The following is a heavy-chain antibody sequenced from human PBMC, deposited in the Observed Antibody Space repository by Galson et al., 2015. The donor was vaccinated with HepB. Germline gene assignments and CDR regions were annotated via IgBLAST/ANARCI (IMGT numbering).Heavy chain of an antibody. CDR3: ARESSDFWSSHYVDYYYYYYMDV. V-gene: IGHV4-61*02. D-gene: IGHD3-3*01. J-gene: IGHJ6*03. Sequence: TLSLTCSVSGGSISGTSYNWSWIRQPAGREPEWIGRISASGSTNYSPSLKSRVTMSVDTSKNQFSLRLSSVTAADTAVYYCARESSDFWSSHYVDYYYYYYMDVWGKGTTVTVSS. CDR2: ISASGST. CDR1: GGSISGTSYN.